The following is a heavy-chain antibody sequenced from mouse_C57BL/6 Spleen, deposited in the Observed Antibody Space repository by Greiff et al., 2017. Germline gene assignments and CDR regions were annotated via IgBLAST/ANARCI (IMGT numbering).Heavy chain of an antibody. CDR1: GYSFTGYY. CDR3: ARSTPVEGYARDD. CDR2: INPSTGGT. V-gene: IGHV1-42*01. J-gene: IGHJ4*01. Sequence: EVQLQESGPELVKPGASVKISCKASGYSFTGYYMNWVKQSPEKSLEWIGEINPSTGGTTYNQKFKAKATLTVDKSSSTAYMQLKSLTSEDSAVYYGARSTPVEGYARDDWGQGTSVTVAS. D-gene: IGHD1-1*01.